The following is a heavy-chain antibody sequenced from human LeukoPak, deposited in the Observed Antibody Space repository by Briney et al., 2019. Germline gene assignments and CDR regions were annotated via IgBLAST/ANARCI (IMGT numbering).Heavy chain of an antibody. Sequence: GGSLRLSCAASGFTFSSYAMHWVRQAPGKGLEWVAVISYDGSNKYYADSVKGRFTISRDNSKNTLYLQMNSLRAEDTAVYYCARDLGARDDYWGRGTLVTVSS. CDR2: ISYDGSNK. D-gene: IGHD1-26*01. CDR1: GFTFSSYA. J-gene: IGHJ4*02. CDR3: ARDLGARDDY. V-gene: IGHV3-30-3*01.